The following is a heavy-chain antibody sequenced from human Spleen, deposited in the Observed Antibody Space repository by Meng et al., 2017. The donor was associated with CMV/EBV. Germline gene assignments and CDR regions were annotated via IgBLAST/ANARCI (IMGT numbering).Heavy chain of an antibody. CDR1: GFTFSNYD. Sequence: GGSLRLSFAASGFTFSNYDMRWVRQAPGKGLQWVSAINNGDGSTYYADSVKGRFTISRDNAKNSLYLQMNSLRDEDTAVYYCARVGVSSGYYSLDYWGQGTLVTVSS. CDR3: ARVGVSSGYYSLDY. J-gene: IGHJ4*02. CDR2: INNGDGST. D-gene: IGHD3-22*01. V-gene: IGHV3-23*01.